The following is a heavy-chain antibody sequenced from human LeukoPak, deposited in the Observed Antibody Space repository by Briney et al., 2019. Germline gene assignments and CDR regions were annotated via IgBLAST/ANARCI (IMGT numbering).Heavy chain of an antibody. Sequence: ASVKVSCKASGGTFSSYAISWVRQAPGQGLEWMGGIIPIFGTANYAQKFQGRVTITADESTSTAYMELSSLRSEDTAVYYCARLPHSSSFYYYGMDVWGQGTTVTVSS. J-gene: IGHJ6*02. V-gene: IGHV1-69*01. CDR1: GGTFSSYA. D-gene: IGHD6-13*01. CDR2: IIPIFGTA. CDR3: ARLPHSSSFYYYGMDV.